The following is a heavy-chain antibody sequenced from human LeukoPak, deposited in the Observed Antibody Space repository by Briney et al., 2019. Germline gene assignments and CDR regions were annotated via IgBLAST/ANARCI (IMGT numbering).Heavy chain of an antibody. Sequence: ASGKLSCKASGYTFTSYALDLERQGPGQGLGWVWGINTNTGNPTYAQGFTGRFVFSLDTSVSTAYLQISSLKAEDSAVYYCARDGDILTGYYHTPNYWGQGTLVTVSS. CDR2: INTNTGNP. D-gene: IGHD3-9*01. CDR1: GYTFTSYA. V-gene: IGHV7-4-1*02. J-gene: IGHJ4*02. CDR3: ARDGDILTGYYHTPNY.